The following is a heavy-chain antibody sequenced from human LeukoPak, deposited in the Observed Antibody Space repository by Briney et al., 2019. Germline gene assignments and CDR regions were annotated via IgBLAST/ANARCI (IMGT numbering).Heavy chain of an antibody. CDR2: ISWNSGSI. D-gene: IGHD4-23*01. V-gene: IGHV3-9*01. J-gene: IGHJ4*02. Sequence: GGSLRLSCAASGFTFDDYAMHWVRQAPGKGLEWVSGISWNSGSIGYADSVKGRFTISRDNAKNSLYLQMNSLRAEDTALYYCAKDLASVGTGGVNYWGQGTPVTVSS. CDR1: GFTFDDYA. CDR3: AKDLASVGTGGVNY.